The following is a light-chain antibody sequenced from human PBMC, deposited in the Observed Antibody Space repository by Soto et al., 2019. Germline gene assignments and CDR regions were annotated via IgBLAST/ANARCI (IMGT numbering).Light chain of an antibody. J-gene: IGKJ4*01. CDR3: QHFGRSPLT. V-gene: IGKV3-20*01. Sequence: EIVMTQSPATLSVSPGERATLSCRASQSVNIYLAWYQQKPGQAPRLLIYSTSIRAAGIPDRFSVSGSGTDFSLTISRLEPEDFAVYYCQHFGRSPLTFGGGTKVDIK. CDR1: QSVNIY. CDR2: STS.